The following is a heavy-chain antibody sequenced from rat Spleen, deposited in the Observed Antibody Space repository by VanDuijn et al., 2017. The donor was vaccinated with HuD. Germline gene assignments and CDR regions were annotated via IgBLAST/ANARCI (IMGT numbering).Heavy chain of an antibody. CDR1: GFIFNNYW. CDR3: AREADKPFHYFDY. V-gene: IGHV5-31*01. D-gene: IGHD1-6*01. CDR2: ISYDGSST. J-gene: IGHJ2*01. Sequence: EVQLVESGGGLVQPGRSLKLSCVASGFIFNNYWMTWIRQAPGKGLEWVATISYDGSSTYYRDSVKGRFTISRDNAKSTLYLQMESLRSEDTATCYCAREADKPFHYFDYWGQGVMVTVSS.